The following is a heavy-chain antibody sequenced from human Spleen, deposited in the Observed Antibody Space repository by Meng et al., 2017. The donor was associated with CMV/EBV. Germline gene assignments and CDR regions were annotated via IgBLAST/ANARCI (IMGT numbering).Heavy chain of an antibody. CDR3: AREDRPKWELLPTDY. CDR1: GFTFSSYE. J-gene: IGHJ4*02. V-gene: IGHV3-48*03. CDR2: ISSSSSTI. D-gene: IGHD1-26*01. Sequence: GGSLRLSCAASGFTFSSYEMNWVRQAPGKGLEWVSYISSSSSTIYYADPVKGRFTISRDNAKNSLYLQMNSLRAEDTAVYYCAREDRPKWELLPTDYWGQGTLVTVSS.